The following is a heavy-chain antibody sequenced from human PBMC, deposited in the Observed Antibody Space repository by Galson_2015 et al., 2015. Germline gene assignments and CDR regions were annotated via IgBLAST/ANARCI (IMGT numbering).Heavy chain of an antibody. CDR2: ISAYNGNT. Sequence: SVKVSCKASDYTFTSYGISWVRQAPGHGLEWMGWISAYNGNTKYAQKIQGRVTMTTDTSTSTAYMEVRSLRSDDTAVYYCARDGVVAYNSAWGEYFQHWGQGTLVTVSS. CDR1: DYTFTSYG. J-gene: IGHJ1*01. D-gene: IGHD3-16*02. V-gene: IGHV1-18*01. CDR3: ARDGVVAYNSAWGEYFQH.